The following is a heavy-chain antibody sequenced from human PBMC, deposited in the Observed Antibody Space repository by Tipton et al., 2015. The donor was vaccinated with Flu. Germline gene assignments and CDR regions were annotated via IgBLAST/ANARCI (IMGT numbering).Heavy chain of an antibody. Sequence: QLVQSGAEVNKPGASVKVSCKASGYTFTSYDINWVRQATGQGLEWMGWMNPNSGNTSYSKKLQSRVTMTRNTSISTAYMELSSLSYEDTAVYFGARGPRYCGGGSLCVRDPWGQGTLGPVSS. V-gene: IGHV1-8*01. J-gene: IGHJ5*02. CDR1: GYTFTSYD. CDR3: ARGPRYCGGGSLCVRDP. D-gene: IGHD2-15*01. CDR2: MNPNSGNT.